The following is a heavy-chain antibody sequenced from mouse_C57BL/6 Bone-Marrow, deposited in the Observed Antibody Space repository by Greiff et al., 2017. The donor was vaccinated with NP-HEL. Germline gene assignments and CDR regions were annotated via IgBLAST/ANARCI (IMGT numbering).Heavy chain of an antibody. J-gene: IGHJ2*01. CDR3: TTFAGYYFDY. CDR1: GFNIKDDY. Sequence: VQLKQSGAELVRPGASVKLSCTASGFNIKDDYMHWVKQRPEQGLEWIGWIDPENGDTEYASKFQGKATITADTSSNTAYLQLSSLTSEDTAVYYCTTFAGYYFDYWGQGTTLTVSS. CDR2: IDPENGDT. V-gene: IGHV14-4*01.